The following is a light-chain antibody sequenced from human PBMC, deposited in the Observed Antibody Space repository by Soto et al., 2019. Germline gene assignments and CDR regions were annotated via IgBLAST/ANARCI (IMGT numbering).Light chain of an antibody. J-gene: IGLJ1*01. CDR3: QSGDSSLSAYV. Sequence: QSVLTQPPSVSAAPGQKVTISCSGSSSKLGSNYVYWYQQLPGHAPKLLIYKDNKRPSGIPERFSGSRSGTSVTLGITGFQTGDEADYYCQSGDSSLSAYVFGTGTKVTVL. CDR1: SSKLGSNY. CDR2: KDN. V-gene: IGLV1-51*01.